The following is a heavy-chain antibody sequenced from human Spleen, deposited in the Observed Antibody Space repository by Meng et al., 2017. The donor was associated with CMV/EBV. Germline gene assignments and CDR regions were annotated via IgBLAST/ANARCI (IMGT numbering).Heavy chain of an antibody. CDR3: ARSTGSSDFDY. CDR1: GGSFSGYY. J-gene: IGHJ4*02. D-gene: IGHD6-19*01. V-gene: IGHV4-59*01. Sequence: SETLSLTCAVYGGSFSGYYWSWIRQPPGKGLEWIGYIYYSGSTNYNPSLKSRVTISVDTSKNQFSLKLSSVTAADTAVYYCARSTGSSDFDYWGQGTLVTVSS. CDR2: IYYSGST.